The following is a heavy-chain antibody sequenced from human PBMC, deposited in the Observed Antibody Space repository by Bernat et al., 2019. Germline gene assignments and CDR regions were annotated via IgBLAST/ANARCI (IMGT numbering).Heavy chain of an antibody. D-gene: IGHD2-15*01. J-gene: IGHJ6*02. Sequence: VQLVETGGGFIQPGGSLRLSCAASGFTVSTNYMTWVRQAPGKGLEWVAVISYDGSNKYYADSVKGRFTISRDNSKNTLYLQMNSLRAEDTAVYYCAKEAGYCSGGSCYSSEYYGMDVWGQGTTVTVSS. CDR1: GFTVSTNY. CDR3: AKEAGYCSGGSCYSSEYYGMDV. CDR2: ISYDGSNK. V-gene: IGHV3-30*18.